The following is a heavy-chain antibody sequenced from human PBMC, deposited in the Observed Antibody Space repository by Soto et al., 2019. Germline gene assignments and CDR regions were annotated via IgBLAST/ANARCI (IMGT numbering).Heavy chain of an antibody. CDR2: ISYDGSNK. Sequence: GGSLRLSCAASGITFSSYGMHWVRQAPGKGLEWVAVISYDGSNKYYADSVKGRFTISRDNSKDTLYLQMNSLRAEDTAVYYCAKSLEGDVWGQGTTVTVSS. CDR1: GITFSSYG. J-gene: IGHJ6*02. CDR3: AKSLEGDV. V-gene: IGHV3-30*18.